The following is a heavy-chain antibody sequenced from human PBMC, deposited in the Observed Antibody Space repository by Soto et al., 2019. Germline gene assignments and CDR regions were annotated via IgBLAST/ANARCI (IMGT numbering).Heavy chain of an antibody. J-gene: IGHJ3*01. Sequence: ASVKVSCKTSGYTFANYYVHWVRQDTGQGLESMGLINPSGGSTSYAQKFQGRVTMTRDTSTATVYMDLSSLRSDDTAIYYCARDSCNIGRSYGAFDVWSQGTVVTVSS. CDR1: GYTFANYY. CDR2: INPSGGST. CDR3: ARDSCNIGRSYGAFDV. D-gene: IGHD2-15*01. V-gene: IGHV1-46*03.